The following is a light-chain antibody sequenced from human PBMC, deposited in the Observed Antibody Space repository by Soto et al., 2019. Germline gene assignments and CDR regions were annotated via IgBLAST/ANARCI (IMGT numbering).Light chain of an antibody. CDR1: QSVSSGS. V-gene: IGKV3-20*01. CDR3: QQYGTSPRT. CDR2: GAS. J-gene: IGKJ1*01. Sequence: EIVLTQSPGTLSLSPGERATLSCRARQSVSSGSLAWYQQKPGQAPRLLISGASSRATGIPDRFSGSGSVTDFTLTISRLEPEDFAVHYCQQYGTSPRTFGQGTKVQIK.